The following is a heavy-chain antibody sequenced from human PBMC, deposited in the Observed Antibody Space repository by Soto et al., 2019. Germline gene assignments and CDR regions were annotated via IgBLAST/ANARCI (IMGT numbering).Heavy chain of an antibody. CDR1: GYTFKSYA. Sequence: QVQLVQSGAEVKKPGASVKVSCKASGYTFKSYAMHWVRQAPGQRLEWMGWINTGNGNVKYSQKFQGRVTITRDTSASKAYMEVSSLRSDDTAIYYCVRSVVVRGVFTVDCWGQGTLVTVSS. J-gene: IGHJ4*02. D-gene: IGHD3-10*01. V-gene: IGHV1-3*04. CDR3: VRSVVVRGVFTVDC. CDR2: INTGNGNV.